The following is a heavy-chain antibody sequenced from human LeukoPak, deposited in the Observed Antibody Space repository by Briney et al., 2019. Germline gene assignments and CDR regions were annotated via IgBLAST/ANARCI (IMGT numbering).Heavy chain of an antibody. CDR3: ARSGYFDY. Sequence: PGGSLRLSCAASGFTFSSYSMNWVRQAPGKGLEWVSYISSRSSTIYYADSVKGRFTISRDNAKNSLYLQMNSLRAEDTAVYYCARSGYFDYWGQGTLVTVSS. CDR1: GFTFSSYS. V-gene: IGHV3-48*01. J-gene: IGHJ4*02. CDR2: ISSRSSTI.